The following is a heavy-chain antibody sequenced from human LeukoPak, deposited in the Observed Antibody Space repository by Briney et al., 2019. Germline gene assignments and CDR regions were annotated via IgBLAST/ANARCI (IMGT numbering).Heavy chain of an antibody. CDR3: TTDEVRYNWNYVDY. CDR2: IKSKTDGGTT. CDR1: GFTFSNAW. V-gene: IGHV3-15*01. D-gene: IGHD1-20*01. Sequence: PGGSLRLSCAASGFTFSNAWMSWVRQAPGKGLEWVGRIKSKTDGGTTDYAAPVKGRFTISRDDSKNTLYLRMNSLKTEDTAVYYCTTDEVRYNWNYVDYWGQGTLVTVSS. J-gene: IGHJ4*02.